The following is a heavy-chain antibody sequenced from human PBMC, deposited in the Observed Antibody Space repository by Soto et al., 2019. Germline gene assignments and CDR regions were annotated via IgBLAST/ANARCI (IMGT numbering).Heavy chain of an antibody. CDR2: ISSSSSTI. CDR3: ARTAWVWGMEFDY. D-gene: IGHD3-16*01. V-gene: IGHV3-48*02. J-gene: IGHJ4*02. Sequence: EVQLVESGGGLVQPGGSLRLSCAASGFTFSSYSMNWVRQAPGKGLEWVSYISSSSSTIYYADSVEGRFTISRDNAKNSLYLQMNSLRDEDTAVYYCARTAWVWGMEFDYWGQGTLVTVSS. CDR1: GFTFSSYS.